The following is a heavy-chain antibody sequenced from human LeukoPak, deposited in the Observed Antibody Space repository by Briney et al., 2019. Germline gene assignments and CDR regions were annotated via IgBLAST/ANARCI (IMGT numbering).Heavy chain of an antibody. D-gene: IGHD5-12*01. CDR3: AKEAVATMWGVIDY. CDR2: ISYDGSNK. CDR1: GFTFSSYG. Sequence: GGSLRLSCAASGFTFSSYGMHRVRQAPGKGLEWVAVISYDGSNKDYADSVKGRFTISRDNSKNTLYLQMNSLRGEDTDVYYCAKEAVATMWGVIDYWGQGTLVTVSS. J-gene: IGHJ4*02. V-gene: IGHV3-30*18.